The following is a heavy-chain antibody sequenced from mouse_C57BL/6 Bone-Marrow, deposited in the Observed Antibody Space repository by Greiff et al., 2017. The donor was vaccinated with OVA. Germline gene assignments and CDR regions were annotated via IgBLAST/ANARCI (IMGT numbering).Heavy chain of an antibody. CDR1: GFTFSSYG. CDR3: ARPVYYDG. Sequence: EVNLVESGGDLVKPGGSLKLSCAASGFTFSSYGMSWVRQTPDKRLEWVATISSGGSYTYYPDSVKGRFTISRDNAKNTLYLQMSSLKSEDTAMYYCARPVYYDGWGQGTLVTVSA. V-gene: IGHV5-6*01. J-gene: IGHJ3*01. D-gene: IGHD2-4*01. CDR2: ISSGGSYT.